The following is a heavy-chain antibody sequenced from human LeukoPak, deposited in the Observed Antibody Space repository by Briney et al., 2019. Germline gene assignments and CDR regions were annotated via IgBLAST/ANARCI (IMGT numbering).Heavy chain of an antibody. Sequence: PGRSLRLSCATSGFTFSHYGMHWVRQAPGKGLEWVAVMWSDGTNRYYGDPVKGRFTISRDNFQRTVYLQMDNLRAEDTAVYYCAKDAQRGFDYSNSLDRWGQGTLVTVSS. V-gene: IGHV3-33*06. CDR3: AKDAQRGFDYSNSLDR. CDR1: GFTFSHYG. J-gene: IGHJ4*02. D-gene: IGHD4-11*01. CDR2: MWSDGTNR.